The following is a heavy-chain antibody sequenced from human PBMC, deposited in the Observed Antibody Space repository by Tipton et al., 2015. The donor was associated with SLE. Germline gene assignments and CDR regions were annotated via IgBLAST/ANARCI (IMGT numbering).Heavy chain of an antibody. Sequence: TLSLTCSVSRGSITSGGHHWTWLRQRPGKGLEWIGYIYFSGSTYYNPTLQSRVTISVDPSKTQLSLKLTSVTAADTAVYYCARGRKHSAWGQGTLVIVSS. CDR3: ARGRKHSA. V-gene: IGHV4-31*03. J-gene: IGHJ5*02. CDR2: IYFSGST. CDR1: RGSITSGGHH. D-gene: IGHD3-3*02.